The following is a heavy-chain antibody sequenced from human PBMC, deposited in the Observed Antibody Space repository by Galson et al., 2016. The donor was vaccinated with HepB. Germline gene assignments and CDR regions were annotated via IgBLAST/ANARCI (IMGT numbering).Heavy chain of an antibody. CDR2: ICGRCGDM. Sequence: SLRLSCAASGFTLDKYGMTWFRQAPGKGLEWVSTICGRCGDMDYADSVKGRFTTSRDDSKNTLYLHMNSLRVEDTAIYYCAIDPSQWHDLLFGNWAQGTLVTVSA. D-gene: IGHD6-19*01. V-gene: IGHV3-23*01. J-gene: IGHJ4*02. CDR1: GFTLDKYG. CDR3: AIDPSQWHDLLFGN.